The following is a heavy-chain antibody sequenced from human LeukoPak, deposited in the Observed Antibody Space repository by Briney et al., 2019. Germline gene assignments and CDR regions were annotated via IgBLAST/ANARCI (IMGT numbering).Heavy chain of an antibody. CDR3: ARLSGYSSGHYYSDY. Sequence: SETLSLTCTVSGGSISSDYWSWIRQPPGKGLEWIGYIYCRGSTNYNPSLKSRVTISVDTSKNQFSLKLSSVTAADTAVYYCARLSGYSSGHYYSDYWGQGTLVTVSS. J-gene: IGHJ4*02. CDR1: GGSISSDY. D-gene: IGHD3-22*01. CDR2: IYCRGST. V-gene: IGHV4-59*01.